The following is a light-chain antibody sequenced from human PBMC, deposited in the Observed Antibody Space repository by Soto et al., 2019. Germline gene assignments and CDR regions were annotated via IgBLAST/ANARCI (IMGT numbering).Light chain of an antibody. CDR1: QSISNW. J-gene: IGKJ5*01. CDR3: QQNYSPPPVT. CDR2: KAS. Sequence: DIQMTQSPSTLSASVGDRVIITCRASQSISNWLAWYQQKPGKAPNLLIYKASSLESGVASRFSGSGSGTHFTLTISSLQPEDFATYYCQQNYSPPPVTFGQGTRLEIK. V-gene: IGKV1-5*03.